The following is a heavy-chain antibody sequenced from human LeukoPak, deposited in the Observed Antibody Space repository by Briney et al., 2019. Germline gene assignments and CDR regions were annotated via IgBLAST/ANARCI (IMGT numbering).Heavy chain of an antibody. D-gene: IGHD4-11*01. J-gene: IGHJ3*01. Sequence: GGSLRLSCAASGFTFPTYWMYWVRQAPGKGLEWVANIKQDGSDKSYVDSVRGRFTISRDNAQNSLYLQMNSLRAEDTAIYYCARSQLLPYDVFDFWGQGKMVTVSS. V-gene: IGHV3-7*02. CDR1: GFTFPTYW. CDR3: ARSQLLPYDVFDF. CDR2: IKQDGSDK.